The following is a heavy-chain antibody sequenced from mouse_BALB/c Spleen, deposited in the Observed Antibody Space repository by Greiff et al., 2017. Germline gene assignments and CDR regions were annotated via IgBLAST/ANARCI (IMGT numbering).Heavy chain of an antibody. Sequence: EVMLVESGGGLVQPGGSLKLSCATSGFTFTDYYMSWVRQPPGKALEWLGFIRNKANGYTTEYSASVKGQFTISRDNDQSILYLQMNTHRAEDIDTYICARDNPFYYYGSSYWYFDVWGAGTTVTVSS. CDR3: ARDNPFYYYGSSYWYFDV. V-gene: IGHV7-3*02. CDR1: GFTFTDYY. J-gene: IGHJ1*01. D-gene: IGHD1-1*01. CDR2: IRNKANGYTT.